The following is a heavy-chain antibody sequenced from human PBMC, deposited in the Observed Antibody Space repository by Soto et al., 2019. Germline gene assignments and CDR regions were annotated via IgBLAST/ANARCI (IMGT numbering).Heavy chain of an antibody. CDR3: ARDAMTTVIPYYYYYGMDV. V-gene: IGHV4-30-2*01. J-gene: IGHJ6*02. CDR2: IYHSGST. Sequence: SETLSLTCAVSGGSISSGAYSWSWIRQPPGKGLEWVGYIYHSGSTYYNPSLKSRVTISVDRSKNQFSLKLSSVTAADTAVYYCARDAMTTVIPYYYYYGMDVWGQGTTVTVSS. CDR1: GGSISSGAYS. D-gene: IGHD4-17*01.